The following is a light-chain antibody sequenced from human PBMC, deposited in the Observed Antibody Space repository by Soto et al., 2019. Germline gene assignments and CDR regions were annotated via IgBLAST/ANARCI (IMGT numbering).Light chain of an antibody. CDR1: QSLTNNY. V-gene: IGKV3-20*01. CDR3: QQYGGAPFT. Sequence: EIVLTQSPGTLSLSPGERATLSCRASQSLTNNYFAWYQQKPGQTPRLLIYGGATRATDVPDRFSGSGSGTDFALTISRLEPEDSAVYYCQQYGGAPFTFGPGTRVDVK. CDR2: GGA. J-gene: IGKJ3*01.